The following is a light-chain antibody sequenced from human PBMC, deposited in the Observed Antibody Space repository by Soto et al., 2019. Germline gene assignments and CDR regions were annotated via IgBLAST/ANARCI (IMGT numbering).Light chain of an antibody. Sequence: QSALTQPASVSGSLGQSITISCTGSSSDVGTYYFVSWYQQHPGKVPKLMIYEGTKRPSGVSDRFSGSKSGNTASMTISGLQAEDESNYYCCSYAGNNIFVFGTGTKLTVL. CDR2: EGT. CDR3: CSYAGNNIFV. V-gene: IGLV2-23*01. CDR1: SSDVGTYYF. J-gene: IGLJ1*01.